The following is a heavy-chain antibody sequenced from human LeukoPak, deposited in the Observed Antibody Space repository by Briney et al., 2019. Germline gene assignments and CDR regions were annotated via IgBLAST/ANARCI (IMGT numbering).Heavy chain of an antibody. CDR2: IIPILGIA. CDR1: GGTFSSYA. D-gene: IGHD3-22*01. J-gene: IGHJ2*01. V-gene: IGHV1-69*04. Sequence: ASVKVSRKASGGTFSSYAISWVRQAPGQGLEWMGRIIPILGIANYAQKFQGRVTITADKSTSTAYMELSSLRSEDTAVYYCARAYYYDSSGYRGGWYFDLWGRGTLVTVSS. CDR3: ARAYYYDSSGYRGGWYFDL.